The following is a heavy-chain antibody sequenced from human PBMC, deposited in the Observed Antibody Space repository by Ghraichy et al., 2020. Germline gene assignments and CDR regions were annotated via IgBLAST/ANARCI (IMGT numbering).Heavy chain of an antibody. J-gene: IGHJ4*02. CDR2: IYYSGST. Sequence: SQTLLLTCTVSGGSVSSGSYYWSWIRQPPGKGLEWIGYIYYSGSTNYNPSLKSRVTISVDTSKNQFSLKLSSVTAADTAVYYCARARATLITFGGVIDRTVDFDYWGQGTLVTVSS. CDR1: GGSVSSGSYY. CDR3: ARARATLITFGGVIDRTVDFDY. V-gene: IGHV4-61*01. D-gene: IGHD3-16*02.